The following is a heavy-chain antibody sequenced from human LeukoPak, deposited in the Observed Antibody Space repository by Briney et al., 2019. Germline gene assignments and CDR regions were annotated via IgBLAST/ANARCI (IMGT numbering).Heavy chain of an antibody. CDR3: ARGRSYGFDFDS. Sequence: SETLSLTCDVSGVSINTCCYYWTWLRPPPGKGLVWIGYKYYSGSTRYNSSLRSRLTISLDSSKNQFSLRLTSVTAADTAVYYCARGRSYGFDFDSWGPGTLVIVSS. V-gene: IGHV4-61*01. CDR1: GVSINTCCYY. J-gene: IGHJ4*02. D-gene: IGHD5-18*01. CDR2: KYYSGST.